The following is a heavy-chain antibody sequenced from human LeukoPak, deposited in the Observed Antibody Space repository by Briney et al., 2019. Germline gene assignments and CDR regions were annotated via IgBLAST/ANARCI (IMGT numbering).Heavy chain of an antibody. CDR1: GGSFSSGSYY. CDR2: IYYSGSA. CDR3: AVGVGGDDWKYYFDY. Sequence: SETLSLTCTVSGGSFSSGSYYWSWIRQPPGKGLEWIAYIYYSGSANYNPSLKSRVTISVDTSKNQFSLNLSSVTDADTAVYYCAVGVGGDDWKYYFDYWGQGTLVTVSS. D-gene: IGHD1-1*01. J-gene: IGHJ4*02. V-gene: IGHV4-61*01.